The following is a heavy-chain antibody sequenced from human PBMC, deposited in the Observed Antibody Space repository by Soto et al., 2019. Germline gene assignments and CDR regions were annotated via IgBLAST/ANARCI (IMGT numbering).Heavy chain of an antibody. CDR1: GYTFTSYG. V-gene: IGHV1-18*04. D-gene: IGHD2-15*01. CDR2: ISAYNGNT. Sequence: VKVSCKASGYTFTSYGISWVRQAPGQGLEWMGWISAYNGNTNYAQKLQGRVTMTTDTSTSTAYMELRSLRSDDTAVYYCARVSSSIVVVPDYGMDVWGQGTTVTVSS. CDR3: ARVSSSIVVVPDYGMDV. J-gene: IGHJ6*02.